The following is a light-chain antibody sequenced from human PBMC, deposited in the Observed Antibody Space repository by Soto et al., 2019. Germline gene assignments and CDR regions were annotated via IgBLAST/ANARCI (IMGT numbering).Light chain of an antibody. Sequence: DIPVTQSPSSVSASVGDRVTITCRASQGLVSWLAWYQQKPGKAPKLLIYAASSVQSGVPSRFSGSGSGTHFTLTISSLQPEDFATYYCQQTSSFPRTFGGGTKVEIK. CDR1: QGLVSW. J-gene: IGKJ4*01. CDR2: AAS. CDR3: QQTSSFPRT. V-gene: IGKV1-12*01.